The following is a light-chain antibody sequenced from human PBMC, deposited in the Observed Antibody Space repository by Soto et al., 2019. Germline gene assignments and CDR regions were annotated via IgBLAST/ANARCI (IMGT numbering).Light chain of an antibody. Sequence: QSMLTQPASVSGSPGQSITISCAGTMRDVGAYNLVSWYQQHPGRVPQLIIYEVRNRPSGISFRFSGSKSGNTASLTISGLQAEDEADYYCSSFTSKSTLIFGGGTKVTVL. CDR2: EVR. CDR3: SSFTSKSTLI. J-gene: IGLJ2*01. CDR1: MRDVGAYNL. V-gene: IGLV2-14*01.